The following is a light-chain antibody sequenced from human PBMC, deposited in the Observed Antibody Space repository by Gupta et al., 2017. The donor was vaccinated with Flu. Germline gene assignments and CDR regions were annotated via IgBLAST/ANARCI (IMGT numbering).Light chain of an antibody. Sequence: NFMLTQPHSVSESPGKTVTMSCTRSSDSIDSNYVQWYQQRPGIFPTTVIYENKERPSGVPDRLSGSVDSSSISAPVSISGLKTDDETDYFCQSYDMNNGVFGGGIKQNVL. CDR2: ENK. CDR3: QSYDMNNGV. V-gene: IGLV6-57*01. CDR1: SDSIDSNY. J-gene: IGLJ2*01.